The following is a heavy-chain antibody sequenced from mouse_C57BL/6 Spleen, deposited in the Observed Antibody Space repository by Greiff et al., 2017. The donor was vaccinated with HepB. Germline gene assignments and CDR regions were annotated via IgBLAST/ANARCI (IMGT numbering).Heavy chain of an antibody. J-gene: IGHJ3*01. CDR3: VRGDMIQRFAY. CDR2: INPNNGGT. D-gene: IGHD2-3*01. Sequence: EVQLQQSGPELVKPGASVKISCKASGYTFTDYYMNWVKQSHGKSLEWIGEINPNNGGTSYNQKFKGKATLTVDKSSSTAYMELRSLTSEDSAVYYCVRGDMIQRFAYWGQGTLVTVSA. V-gene: IGHV1-26*01. CDR1: GYTFTDYY.